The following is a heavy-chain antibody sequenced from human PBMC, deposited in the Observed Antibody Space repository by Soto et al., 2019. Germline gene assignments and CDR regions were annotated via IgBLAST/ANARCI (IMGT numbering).Heavy chain of an antibody. CDR2: ISSSSSTI. V-gene: IGHV3-48*02. CDR3: ARRGYTDY. J-gene: IGHJ4*02. Sequence: VQLVESGGGLVQPGGSLRLSCAASGFTFSSYSMNWVRQAPGKGLEWVSYISSSSSTIYYADSVKGRFTISRDNAKNSLYLQMHSLRDEDTAVYYCARRGYTDYWGQGTLVTVSS. D-gene: IGHD5-18*01. CDR1: GFTFSSYS.